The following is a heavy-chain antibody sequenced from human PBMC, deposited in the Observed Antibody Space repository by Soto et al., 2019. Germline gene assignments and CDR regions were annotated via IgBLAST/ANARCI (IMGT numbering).Heavy chain of an antibody. D-gene: IGHD3-10*01. V-gene: IGHV4-59*01. Sequence: SETLSPTRSVSGGSISRDYPSCIRQPPGKGLEWIGYIYYSGSTNYNPPLKSRVTISVDTSKNQFSLKLSSVTAADTAVYYCARGAWYYGSGEDAFDIWGQGTMVT. CDR1: GGSISRDY. CDR2: IYYSGST. J-gene: IGHJ3*02. CDR3: ARGAWYYGSGEDAFDI.